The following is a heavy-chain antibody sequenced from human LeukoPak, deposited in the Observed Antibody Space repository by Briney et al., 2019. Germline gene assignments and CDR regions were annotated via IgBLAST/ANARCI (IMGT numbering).Heavy chain of an antibody. V-gene: IGHV4-59*08. CDR1: GGSISSYY. D-gene: IGHD6-19*01. Sequence: SETLSLTCTVSGGSISSYYWSWIRQPPGKGLEWIGYIYYSGSTNYNPSLKSRVTISVDTSKNQFSLKLCSVTAADTAVYYCARLQDQWPREFDYWGQGTLVTVSS. CDR2: IYYSGST. CDR3: ARLQDQWPREFDY. J-gene: IGHJ4*02.